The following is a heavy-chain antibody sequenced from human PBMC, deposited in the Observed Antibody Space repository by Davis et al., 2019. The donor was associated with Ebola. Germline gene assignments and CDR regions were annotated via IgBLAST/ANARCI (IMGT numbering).Heavy chain of an antibody. Sequence: GGSLRLSCAASGFTFSSYWMSWVRQAPGKGLEWVANIKQDGSEKYYVDSVKGRFTISRDSAKNSLYLQMNSLRAEDTAVYYCARYYRAVAGHFDYWGQGTLVTVSS. CDR3: ARYYRAVAGHFDY. J-gene: IGHJ4*02. CDR2: IKQDGSEK. D-gene: IGHD6-19*01. V-gene: IGHV3-7*01. CDR1: GFTFSSYW.